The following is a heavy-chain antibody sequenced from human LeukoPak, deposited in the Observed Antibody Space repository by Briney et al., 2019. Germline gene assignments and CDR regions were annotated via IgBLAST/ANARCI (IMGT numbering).Heavy chain of an antibody. Sequence: ASVKVSCKASGYTFTGYYMHWVRQAPGQGLEWVGWINPNSGGTNYAQKFQGWVTMTRDTSISTAYMELSRLRSDDTAVYYCARDWVVATSYYYYYYGMDVWGQGTTVTVSS. CDR1: GYTFTGYY. CDR3: ARDWVVATSYYYYYYGMDV. V-gene: IGHV1-2*04. D-gene: IGHD5-12*01. J-gene: IGHJ6*02. CDR2: INPNSGGT.